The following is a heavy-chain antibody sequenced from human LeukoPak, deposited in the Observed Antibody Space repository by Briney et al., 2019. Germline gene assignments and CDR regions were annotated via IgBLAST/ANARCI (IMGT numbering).Heavy chain of an antibody. D-gene: IGHD3-3*01. V-gene: IGHV1-3*01. Sequence: GASVKASCKASGYTFTSYAMHWVRQAPGQRLEWMGWINAGNGNTKYSQKFQGRVTITRDTSASTAYMELSSLRSEDTAVYYCARQNYDFWSGYYTKHYYYYGMDVWGQGTTVTVSS. CDR3: ARQNYDFWSGYYTKHYYYYGMDV. CDR1: GYTFTSYA. CDR2: INAGNGNT. J-gene: IGHJ6*02.